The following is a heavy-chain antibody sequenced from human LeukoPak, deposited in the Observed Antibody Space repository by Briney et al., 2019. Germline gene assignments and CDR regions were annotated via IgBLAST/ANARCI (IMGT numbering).Heavy chain of an antibody. CDR2: IYISRTT. J-gene: IGHJ5*02. CDR1: GDSLSSGDYS. D-gene: IGHD3-22*01. Sequence: PSETLSLTSAVSGDSLSSGDYSWSWLLQPPGKGLEWIGYIYISRTTNYSPSLKSPGTRSVARAKNQLSLKLSAVTAAHRAIYYCARVEAYDSSPWGQGTLVTVSS. CDR3: ARVEAYDSSP. V-gene: IGHV4-30-4*07.